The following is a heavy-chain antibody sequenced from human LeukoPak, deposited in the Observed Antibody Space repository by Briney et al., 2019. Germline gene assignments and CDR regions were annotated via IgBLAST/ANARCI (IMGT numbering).Heavy chain of an antibody. J-gene: IGHJ4*02. CDR3: ARSWGGYDSAAYFDY. Sequence: PGGSLRLSCAASGFTFSSYWMHWVRQAPGKGLVWVSRINSDGSSTSYADSVKGRFTISRDNAKNTLYLQMNSLRAEDTAVYYCARSWGGYDSAAYFDYWGQGTLVTVSS. D-gene: IGHD5-12*01. CDR2: INSDGSST. V-gene: IGHV3-74*01. CDR1: GFTFSSYW.